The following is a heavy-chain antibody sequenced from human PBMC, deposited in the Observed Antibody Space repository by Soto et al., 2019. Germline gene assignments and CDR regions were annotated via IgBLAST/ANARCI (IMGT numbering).Heavy chain of an antibody. D-gene: IGHD2-2*02. CDR1: GGTFNTYT. J-gene: IGHJ3*02. CDR2: IIPIFNTA. CDR3: ARRGDEIYLNAFDI. V-gene: IGHV1-69*01. Sequence: QVHLVQSGAEVKKPGSSVKVSCRASGGTFNTYTFAWVRQAPGQGLEWMGGIIPIFNTATYAQKFQGRVTITADESTRTAYKELRSLRSEDTAIYYCARRGDEIYLNAFDIWGQGTMVTVSS.